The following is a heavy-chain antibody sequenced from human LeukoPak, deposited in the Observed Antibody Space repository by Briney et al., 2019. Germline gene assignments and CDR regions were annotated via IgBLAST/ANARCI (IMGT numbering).Heavy chain of an antibody. Sequence: GGSLRLSCAASGFTFSSYGMHWVRQAPGKGLEWVAVISNDGSNKYYADSVKGRFTISRDNSKNTLYLQMNSLRAEDTALYYCAKDAGITMVRGVSSYYFDYWGQGTLVTVSS. CDR3: AKDAGITMVRGVSSYYFDY. J-gene: IGHJ4*02. D-gene: IGHD3-10*01. CDR1: GFTFSSYG. CDR2: ISNDGSNK. V-gene: IGHV3-30*18.